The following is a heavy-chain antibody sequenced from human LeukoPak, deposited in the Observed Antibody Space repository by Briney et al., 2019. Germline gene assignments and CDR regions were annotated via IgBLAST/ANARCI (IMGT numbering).Heavy chain of an antibody. V-gene: IGHV4-38-2*02. CDR2: IYHFGDT. D-gene: IGHD6-13*01. CDR1: GYYVTDGYY. Sequence: PSETLSLTCTVSGYYVTDGYYWGWIRQPPGKGLEWIGHIYHFGDTFYNPSLNTRATLSVDTPQNQISLTLTSLTAADTATYYCARIDKTQRLVLGVEQWGQGTLVTVSS. CDR3: ARIDKTQRLVLGVEQ. J-gene: IGHJ1*01.